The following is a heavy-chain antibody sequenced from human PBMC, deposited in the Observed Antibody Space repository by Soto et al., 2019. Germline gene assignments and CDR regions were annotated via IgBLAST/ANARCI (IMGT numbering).Heavy chain of an antibody. J-gene: IGHJ6*02. CDR1: GFTFSSYA. V-gene: IGHV3-23*01. CDR2: ISGSGGST. Sequence: PGGYLRLSCAASGFTFSSYAMSWVRQAPGKGLEWVSAISGSGGSTYYADSVKGRFTISRDNSKNTLYLQMNSLRAEDTAVYYCAKVAYYDFWICYYRRSPDYYGMDVWGPGPMGTV. CDR3: AKVAYYDFWICYYRRSPDYYGMDV. D-gene: IGHD3-3*01.